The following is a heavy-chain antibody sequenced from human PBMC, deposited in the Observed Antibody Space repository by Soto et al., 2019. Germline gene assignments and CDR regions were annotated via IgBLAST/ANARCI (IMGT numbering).Heavy chain of an antibody. D-gene: IGHD5-18*01. Sequence: QVRLQESGTGLAKPSQTLSLTCTVSGGSINSGAYYWGWIRQRPGEGLEWIGYIYYSGNTYYNPSLKSRVTISVDTSKNQFSLKLNSVTAADTAVYYCARVRGYSYDPTDDWGQGTLVTVSS. J-gene: IGHJ4*02. V-gene: IGHV4-31*03. CDR1: GGSINSGAYY. CDR3: ARVRGYSYDPTDD. CDR2: IYYSGNT.